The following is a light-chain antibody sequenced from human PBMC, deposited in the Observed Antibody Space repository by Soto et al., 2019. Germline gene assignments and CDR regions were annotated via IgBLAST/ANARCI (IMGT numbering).Light chain of an antibody. J-gene: IGLJ2*01. CDR2: EVS. Sequence: QSALTQPASVSGSPGQSITISCTGTSSDVGGYNLVSWYQQHPGRAPKLMIYEVSQRPSGVSNRFSGSKSGNTASLTISGRQDEDEADYYCCSSARSSTYVVFGGGTKLTVL. CDR1: SSDVGGYNL. V-gene: IGLV2-23*02. CDR3: CSSARSSTYVV.